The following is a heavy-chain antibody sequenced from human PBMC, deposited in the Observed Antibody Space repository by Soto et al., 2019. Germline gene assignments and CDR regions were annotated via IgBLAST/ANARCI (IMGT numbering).Heavy chain of an antibody. CDR3: ARERWAPGVCISTSCYAHYGMDV. J-gene: IGHJ6*02. CDR1: GYTFTSYG. Sequence: ASVKVSCKASGYTFTSYGISWVRQAPGQGLEWMGWISAYNGNTNYAQKLQGRVTMTTDTSTSTAYMELRSLRSDDTAVYYCARERWAPGVCISTSCYAHYGMDVWGQGTTVTVSS. V-gene: IGHV1-18*01. D-gene: IGHD2-2*01. CDR2: ISAYNGNT.